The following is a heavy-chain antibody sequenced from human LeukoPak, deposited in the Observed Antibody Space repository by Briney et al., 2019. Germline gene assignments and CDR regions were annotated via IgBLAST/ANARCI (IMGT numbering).Heavy chain of an antibody. CDR1: GFTFSSYW. CDR2: IKQDGSEK. J-gene: IGHJ1*01. V-gene: IGHV3-7*01. Sequence: GGSLRLSCAASGFTFSSYWMSWVRQAPGKGLEWVANIKQDGSEKYYVDSVKGRFTISRDNAKNSLYLQMSSLRADDMAVYYCARDRLLYYYDSGPTGHFQHWGQGTLVTV. D-gene: IGHD3-22*01. CDR3: ARDRLLYYYDSGPTGHFQH.